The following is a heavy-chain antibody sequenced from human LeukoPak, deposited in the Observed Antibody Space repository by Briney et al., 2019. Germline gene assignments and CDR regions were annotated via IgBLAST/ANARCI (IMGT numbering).Heavy chain of an antibody. CDR1: GYTFTSYY. V-gene: IGHV1-46*01. Sequence: GGSLRLSCAASGYTFTSYYMHWVRQAPGQGLEWMGIINPSGGSTSYAQKFQGRVTMTRDMSTSTAYMELSSLRSEDTAVYYCARDSGSFPGHDPGDYWGQGTLVTVSS. CDR3: ARDSGSFPGHDPGDY. CDR2: INPSGGST. J-gene: IGHJ4*02. D-gene: IGHD1-26*01.